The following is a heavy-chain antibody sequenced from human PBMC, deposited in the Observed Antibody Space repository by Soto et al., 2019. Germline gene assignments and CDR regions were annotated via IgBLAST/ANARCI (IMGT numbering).Heavy chain of an antibody. CDR2: LSTSSSYT. Sequence: QVQLVESGGGVVKPGGSLRLPCVASGFSFSDYYLHWSRQAPGKGLEWVSYLSTSSSYTNYADSVKGRFTISRDNARNSLYLQMSSLRSDDTAVYYCARDRDSMIRGVYQHWGQGTLVIVS. V-gene: IGHV3-11*05. CDR1: GFSFSDYY. D-gene: IGHD3-10*01. J-gene: IGHJ1*01. CDR3: ARDRDSMIRGVYQH.